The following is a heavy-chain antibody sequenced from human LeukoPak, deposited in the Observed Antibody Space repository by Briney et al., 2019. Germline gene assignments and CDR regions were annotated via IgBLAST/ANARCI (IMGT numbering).Heavy chain of an antibody. V-gene: IGHV4-59*01. Sequence: SETLSLTCTDPRGSTTSYYSSSIRQPPRKRLEWISHIYYIGITNYNPPPKSRVTISVETSKNQFSLKLSSVTAADTAVYYCARGGVVIVGGSNWFNPWGQGALVTVSS. D-gene: IGHD3-3*01. CDR2: IYYIGIT. CDR3: ARGGVVIVGGSNWFNP. CDR1: RGSTTSYY. J-gene: IGHJ5*02.